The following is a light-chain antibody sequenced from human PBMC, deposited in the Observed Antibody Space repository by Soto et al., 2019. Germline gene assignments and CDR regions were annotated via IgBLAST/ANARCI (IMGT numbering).Light chain of an antibody. V-gene: IGKV3-20*01. Sequence: EIVLTQSPGTLSFSPGERATLSCRASQSVSSSYLAWYQQKPGQDPRLLIYGASSRATGIADRFSGSGSGTVFTLTISSLEPEYFAVYYCQQYGNSLYTFGQGTKLEIK. CDR3: QQYGNSLYT. CDR2: GAS. CDR1: QSVSSSY. J-gene: IGKJ2*01.